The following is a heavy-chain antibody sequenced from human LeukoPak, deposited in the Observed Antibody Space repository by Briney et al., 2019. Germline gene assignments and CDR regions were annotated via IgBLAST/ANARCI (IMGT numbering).Heavy chain of an antibody. J-gene: IGHJ4*02. Sequence: GGSLRLPCAASGFTFSSYWMSWVRQAPGKGLEWVAVVSYDGSYKYYADSVKGRFTISRDNSKNTLYLQMNSLRAEDTAVYYCARAPGYGAAYYFDYWGQGTLVTVSS. CDR3: ARAPGYGAAYYFDY. CDR2: VSYDGSYK. CDR1: GFTFSSYW. D-gene: IGHD1-1*01. V-gene: IGHV3-30*03.